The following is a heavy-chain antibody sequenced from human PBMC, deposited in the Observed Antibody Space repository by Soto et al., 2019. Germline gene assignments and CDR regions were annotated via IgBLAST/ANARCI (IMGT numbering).Heavy chain of an antibody. V-gene: IGHV3-23*01. J-gene: IGHJ6*02. CDR1: GFTFSSFA. CDR3: VRDLYGRDDM. CDR2: ISGSGGST. D-gene: IGHD4-17*01. Sequence: PGGSLRLSCAASGFTFSSFAMSWVRQAPGKGLEWVSAISGSGGSTYYADSVKGRFTISRDNSKNTLYLEMNTLRVEDTARYYCVRDLYGRDDMWGPGTTVTVSS.